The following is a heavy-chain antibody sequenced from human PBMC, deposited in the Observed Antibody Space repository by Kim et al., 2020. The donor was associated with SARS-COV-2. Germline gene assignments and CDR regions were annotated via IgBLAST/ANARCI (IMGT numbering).Heavy chain of an antibody. Sequence: AQKLKGRVTMTTDTSTSTAYMELRSLRSDDTAVYYCARCSARPKNWFDPWGQGTLVTVSS. CDR3: ARCSARPKNWFDP. J-gene: IGHJ5*02. D-gene: IGHD6-6*01. V-gene: IGHV1-18*01.